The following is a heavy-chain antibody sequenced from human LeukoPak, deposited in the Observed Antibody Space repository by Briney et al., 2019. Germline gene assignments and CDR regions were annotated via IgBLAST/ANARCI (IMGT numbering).Heavy chain of an antibody. V-gene: IGHV3-30*02. D-gene: IGHD3-3*01. J-gene: IGHJ4*02. CDR3: AKDRPHSGSLEWLIDY. Sequence: PGGSLRLSCAASGFTFSSYGMHWVRQAPGKGLEWVAFIRYDGSNKYYADSVKGRFTISRDNSKNTLYLQMNSLRAEDTAVYYCAKDRPHSGSLEWLIDYWGQGTLVTVSS. CDR1: GFTFSSYG. CDR2: IRYDGSNK.